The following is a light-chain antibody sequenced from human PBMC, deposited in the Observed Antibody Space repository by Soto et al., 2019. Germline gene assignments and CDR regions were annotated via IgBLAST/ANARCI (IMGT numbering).Light chain of an antibody. J-gene: IGKJ4*01. Sequence: EIVMTQSPATLSMSQGERATLSCRASQSISTKVAWYQQKPGQAPRLLIYGASTRATGLPARFSGSGSGTEFTLSISSLQSEHFAVYYCQQYNSWPLTFGGGTKVDI. CDR3: QQYNSWPLT. CDR1: QSISTK. CDR2: GAS. V-gene: IGKV3-15*01.